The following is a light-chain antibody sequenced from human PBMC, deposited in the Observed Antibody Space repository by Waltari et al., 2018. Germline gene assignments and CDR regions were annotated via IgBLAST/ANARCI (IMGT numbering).Light chain of an antibody. CDR3: QQYYSTPFT. Sequence: DIVMTQSPDSLGVSLGERDTINCKSSQSVLHSSNNENSLTWYQQKPGQTPKLLIYWASTRESGVPDRFSGSGSGTDFTLTINSLQTEDVAVYYCQQYYSTPFTFGPGTKVDIK. V-gene: IGKV4-1*01. CDR2: WAS. CDR1: QSVLHSSNNENS. J-gene: IGKJ3*01.